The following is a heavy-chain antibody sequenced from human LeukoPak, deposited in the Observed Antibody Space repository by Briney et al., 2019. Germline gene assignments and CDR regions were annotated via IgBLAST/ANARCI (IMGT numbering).Heavy chain of an antibody. Sequence: GSLRLSCAASGFTFSSYDMSWVRQAPGKGLEWVSGISGSGGSTYYEDSVKGGFTISRDNSKNKVYLQMNRLRAEDTAVYYCANSYYYYSIGYYDYWGQGTLVTVSS. CDR1: GFTFSSYD. CDR2: ISGSGGST. D-gene: IGHD3-22*01. V-gene: IGHV3-23*02. CDR3: ANSYYYYSIGYYDY. J-gene: IGHJ4*02.